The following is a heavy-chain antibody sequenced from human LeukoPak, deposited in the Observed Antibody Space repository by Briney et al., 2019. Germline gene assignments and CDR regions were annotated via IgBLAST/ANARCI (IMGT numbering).Heavy chain of an antibody. CDR1: GGTFSSYA. CDR3: ARHPPGIVGTLFYYGMDV. CDR2: IIPILGIA. J-gene: IGHJ6*02. V-gene: IGHV1-69*04. D-gene: IGHD1-26*01. Sequence: SVKVSCKASGGTFSSYAISWVRQAAGQGLEWMGRIIPILGIANYAQKFQGRVTITADKSTSTAYMELSSLRSEDTAVYYCARHPPGIVGTLFYYGMDVWGQGTTVTVSS.